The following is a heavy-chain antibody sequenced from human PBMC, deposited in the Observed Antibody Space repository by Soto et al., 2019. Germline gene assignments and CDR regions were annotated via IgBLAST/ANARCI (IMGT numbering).Heavy chain of an antibody. Sequence: QVQLQESGPGLVKPSETLSLTCTVSGGSISSYYWSWIRQPPGKGLEWIGYIYYSGSTNYNPSLXRXAXIXXDTSKNQSSLKLRSVTAADTAVYYCARRYGSCFDYWGQGTLVTVSS. CDR1: GGSISSYY. CDR2: IYYSGST. D-gene: IGHD6-6*01. J-gene: IGHJ4*02. V-gene: IGHV4-59*08. CDR3: ARRYGSCFDY.